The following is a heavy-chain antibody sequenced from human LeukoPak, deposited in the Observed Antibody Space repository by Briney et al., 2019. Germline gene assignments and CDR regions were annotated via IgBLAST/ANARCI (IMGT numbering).Heavy chain of an antibody. J-gene: IGHJ4*02. Sequence: PGGSLRLSCEASGFTFSSYAMSWVRQAPGKGLEWVSGIIDSGDITYHADSVKGRFTISRDDSKNTLYLQMNSLRVDDTAVYHCAKARGTTVNDPVDYWGQGTLVTVSS. CDR2: IIDSGDIT. CDR1: GFTFSSYA. V-gene: IGHV3-23*01. CDR3: AKARGTTVNDPVDY. D-gene: IGHD2/OR15-2a*01.